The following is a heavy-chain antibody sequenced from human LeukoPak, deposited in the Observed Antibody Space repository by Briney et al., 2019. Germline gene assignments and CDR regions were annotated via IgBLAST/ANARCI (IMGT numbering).Heavy chain of an antibody. Sequence: GGSLRLSCAASGFIFSSYAMSWVRQAPGKGLEWVSSISASGGNTYRADSVKGRFTISRDNSKNTLYLQMNSLRAEDTAVYYCARIYCSSTSCQYYFDYWGQGTLVTVSS. V-gene: IGHV3-23*01. D-gene: IGHD2-2*01. J-gene: IGHJ4*02. CDR3: ARIYCSSTSCQYYFDY. CDR1: GFIFSSYA. CDR2: ISASGGNT.